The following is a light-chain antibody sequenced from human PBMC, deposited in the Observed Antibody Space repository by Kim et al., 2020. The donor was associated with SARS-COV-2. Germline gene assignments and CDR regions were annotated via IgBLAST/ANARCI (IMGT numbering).Light chain of an antibody. Sequence: SPGERATLSCRAGQSVTNNLAWYQQKRGQAPRLLIYGASTRATGIPARFSGSGSGTEFTLTISSLQSEDFAVYYCQQYNDWPPAYTFGQGTKLEI. CDR2: GAS. V-gene: IGKV3-15*01. CDR3: QQYNDWPPAYT. J-gene: IGKJ2*01. CDR1: QSVTNN.